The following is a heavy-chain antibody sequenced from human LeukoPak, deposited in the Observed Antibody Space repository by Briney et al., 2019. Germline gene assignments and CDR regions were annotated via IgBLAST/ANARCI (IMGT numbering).Heavy chain of an antibody. CDR3: ACLWGSTTSGTFDY. D-gene: IGHD1-26*01. J-gene: IGHJ4*02. Sequence: GGSLRLSCAASGFTVSSNYMSWVLQAPNKRLEWLSVIYSGGNTYYADSVKGRFTISRDNSMNTLYLQMNNLRVEDTAVYYCACLWGSTTSGTFDYWGQGTLVTVSS. CDR1: GFTVSSNY. V-gene: IGHV3-53*01. CDR2: IYSGGNT.